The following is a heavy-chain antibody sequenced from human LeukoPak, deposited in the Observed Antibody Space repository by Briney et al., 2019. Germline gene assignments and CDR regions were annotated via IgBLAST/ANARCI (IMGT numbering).Heavy chain of an antibody. CDR2: VFYRVST. CDR1: GDSFSSYY. Sequence: SETLSLTCTVSGDSFSSYYWSWIRQPPGKGLEWIGYVFYRVSTKYNPSLQSRLTISVDTSKNQYSLKLRSVTAADTALYYCARLRAADGPYDYWGQGTLVTVSS. J-gene: IGHJ4*02. D-gene: IGHD6-13*01. CDR3: ARLRAADGPYDY. V-gene: IGHV4-59*08.